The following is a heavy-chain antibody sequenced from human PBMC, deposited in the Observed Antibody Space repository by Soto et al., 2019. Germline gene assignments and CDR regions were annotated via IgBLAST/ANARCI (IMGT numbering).Heavy chain of an antibody. J-gene: IGHJ4*02. D-gene: IGHD3-22*01. CDR1: GFTFSSYA. V-gene: IGHV3-23*01. CDR3: AKVARYYDSSGYFSHLAY. CDR2: ISDSGGST. Sequence: PGGSLRLSCAASGFTFSSYAMSWVRQAPGKGLEWVSVISDSGGSTYYADSVKGRFTISRDNSKNTLYLQMNSLRAEDTAVYYCAKVARYYDSSGYFSHLAYWGQGTLVTVSS.